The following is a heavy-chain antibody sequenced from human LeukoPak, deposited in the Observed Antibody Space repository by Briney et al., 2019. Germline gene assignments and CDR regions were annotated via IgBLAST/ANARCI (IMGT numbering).Heavy chain of an antibody. Sequence: GRSLRLSCAASGFTFSSYGMHWVRHTPGKGLEWVAVIWYDGSNKYYADSVKGRFTISRDNSKNTLYLQMNSLRAEDTAVYYCARERGDWDRYFDYWGQGTLVTVSA. D-gene: IGHD3/OR15-3a*01. J-gene: IGHJ4*02. CDR1: GFTFSSYG. V-gene: IGHV3-33*01. CDR2: IWYDGSNK. CDR3: ARERGDWDRYFDY.